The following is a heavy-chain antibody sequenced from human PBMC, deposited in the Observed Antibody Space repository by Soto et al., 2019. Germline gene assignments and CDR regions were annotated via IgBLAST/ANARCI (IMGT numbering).Heavy chain of an antibody. CDR2: ITASGYSA. J-gene: IGHJ4*02. CDR1: GLAFSNYA. CDR3: AKGDLLWDPFDF. D-gene: IGHD3-16*01. Sequence: EAQLLESGGGLVQPGGSLRLSCAASGLAFSNYAMTWVRQAPGKGLEWVLIITASGYSAYYGGAVKGRFTTSRDNSRSTLYLQMNGLRADDTAVYYCAKGDLLWDPFDFWGQGTLVTVSS. V-gene: IGHV3-23*01.